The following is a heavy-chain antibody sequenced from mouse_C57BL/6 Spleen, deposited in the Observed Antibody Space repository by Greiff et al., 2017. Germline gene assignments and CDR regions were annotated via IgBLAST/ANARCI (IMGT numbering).Heavy chain of an antibody. Sequence: EVQRVESGGDLVKPGGSLKLSCAASGFTFSSYGMSWVRQTPDKRLEWVATLSSGGSYTYYPDSVKGRFTISRDNAKNTLYLQMSSLKSEDTAMYYCARSPSNYPDYWGQGTTLTVSS. J-gene: IGHJ2*01. CDR1: GFTFSSYG. V-gene: IGHV5-6*01. D-gene: IGHD2-10*02. CDR3: ARSPSNYPDY. CDR2: LSSGGSYT.